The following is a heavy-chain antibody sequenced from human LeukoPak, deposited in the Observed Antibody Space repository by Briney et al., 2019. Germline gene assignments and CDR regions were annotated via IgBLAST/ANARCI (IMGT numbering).Heavy chain of an antibody. V-gene: IGHV4-39*07. CDR1: GGSISSSSYY. D-gene: IGHD3-22*01. CDR2: IYYSGST. CDR3: ARENYYDSSGYSDY. J-gene: IGHJ4*02. Sequence: SETLSLTCTVSGGSISSSSYYWGWIRQPPGKGLEWIGSIYYSGSTYYNPSPKSRVTISVDTSKNQFSLKLSSVTAADTAVYYCARENYYDSSGYSDYWGQGTLVTVSS.